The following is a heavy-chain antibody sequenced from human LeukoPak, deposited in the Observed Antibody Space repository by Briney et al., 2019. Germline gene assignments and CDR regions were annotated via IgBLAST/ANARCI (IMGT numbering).Heavy chain of an antibody. CDR2: IHTSGTT. D-gene: IGHD2-15*01. CDR3: ARGGGYDAFDI. J-gene: IGHJ3*02. V-gene: IGHV4-61*02. Sequence: PSQTLSLTCSVSGGSISSGSYFWSCIRQPAGKGLEWIGRIHTSGTTNYNPSRKSRVTISLDRSKNQFSLNLSSVTAPDTAVYYCARGGGYDAFDIWGQGTTVTVSS. CDR1: GGSISSGSYF.